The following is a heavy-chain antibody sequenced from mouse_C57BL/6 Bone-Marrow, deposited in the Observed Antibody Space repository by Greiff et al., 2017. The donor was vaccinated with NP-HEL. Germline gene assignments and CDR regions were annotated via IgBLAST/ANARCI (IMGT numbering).Heavy chain of an antibody. CDR3: ASSTVVPLDV. CDR2: INPNNGGT. J-gene: IGHJ1*03. CDR1: GYTFTDYN. V-gene: IGHV1-22*01. Sequence: EVQLQQSGPELVKPGASVKMSCKASGYTFTDYNMHWVKQSHGKSLEWIGYINPNNGGTSYNQKFKGKATLTVNKSSSTAYMELRSLTSEDSAVYYCASSTVVPLDVWGTGTTVTVSS. D-gene: IGHD1-1*01.